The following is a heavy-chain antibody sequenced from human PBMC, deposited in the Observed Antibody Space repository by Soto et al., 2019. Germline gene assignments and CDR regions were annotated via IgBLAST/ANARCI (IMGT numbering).Heavy chain of an antibody. CDR3: AREGYSYGYYYYYGMDV. CDR2: IIPIFGTA. Sequence: GASVKVSCKASGGTFSSYAISWVRQAPGQGLEWMGGIIPIFGTANYAQKFQGRVTITADGSTSTAYMELSSLRSEDTAVYYCAREGYSYGYYYYYGMDVWGQGTTVTVSS. J-gene: IGHJ6*02. V-gene: IGHV1-69*13. CDR1: GGTFSSYA. D-gene: IGHD5-18*01.